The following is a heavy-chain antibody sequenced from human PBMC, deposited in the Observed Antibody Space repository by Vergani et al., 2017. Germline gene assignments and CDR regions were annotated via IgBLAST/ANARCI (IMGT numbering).Heavy chain of an antibody. J-gene: IGHJ6*04. D-gene: IGHD2-2*02. CDR1: GYSLSSSNW. CDR2: IYYSGST. V-gene: IGHV4-28*06. CDR3: ARIGGGCSSTSCYMVVDV. Sequence: QVQLQESGPGLVKPSDTLSLTCAVSGYSLSSSNWWGWIRQPPGKGLEWIGYIYYSGSTNYNPSLKSRVTMSVDTSKNQFSLELSSVTALDTAVYYCARIGGGCSSTSCYMVVDVWGKGTTVTVSS.